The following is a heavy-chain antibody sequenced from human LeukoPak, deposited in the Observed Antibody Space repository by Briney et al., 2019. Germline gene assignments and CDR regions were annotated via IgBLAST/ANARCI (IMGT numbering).Heavy chain of an antibody. V-gene: IGHV4-39*07. D-gene: IGHD3-10*01. J-gene: IGHJ4*02. Sequence: SETLSLTCTVSGGSISSSSYYWGWIRQPPGKGLEWIGSIYYSGSTYYNPSLKSRVTISVDTSKNQFSLKLSSVTAADTAVYYCARSYGSGSYYKTTLRYWGQGTLVTVSS. CDR2: IYYSGST. CDR3: ARSYGSGSYYKTTLRY. CDR1: GGSISSSSYY.